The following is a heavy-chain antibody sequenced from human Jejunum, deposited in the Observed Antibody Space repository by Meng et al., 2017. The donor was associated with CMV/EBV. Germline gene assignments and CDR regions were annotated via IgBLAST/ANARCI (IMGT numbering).Heavy chain of an antibody. V-gene: IGHV3-53*01. Sequence: SGVAVGSKFLNWGRQAPGKGLEWVSVIYNVGGTYYADSVRGRFTISRDNSKNTLFLQMDSLRAEDTAVYYCARASPHSYMDVWGQGTTVTVSS. CDR1: GVAVGSKF. CDR3: ARASPHSYMDV. CDR2: IYNVGGT. J-gene: IGHJ6*03.